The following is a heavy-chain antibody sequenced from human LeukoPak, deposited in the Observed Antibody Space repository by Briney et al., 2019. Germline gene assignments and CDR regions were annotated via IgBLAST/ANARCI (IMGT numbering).Heavy chain of an antibody. J-gene: IGHJ4*02. Sequence: GGSLRLSCAASGFTFDDYAMHWVRQAPGKGLEWVSGISWNSGSIGYADSVKGRFTISRDNAKNSLYLQMNSLRAEDRALYYCANDPHSSSWSYFDYWGQGTLVTVSS. CDR2: ISWNSGSI. V-gene: IGHV3-9*01. CDR1: GFTFDDYA. CDR3: ANDPHSSSWSYFDY. D-gene: IGHD6-13*01.